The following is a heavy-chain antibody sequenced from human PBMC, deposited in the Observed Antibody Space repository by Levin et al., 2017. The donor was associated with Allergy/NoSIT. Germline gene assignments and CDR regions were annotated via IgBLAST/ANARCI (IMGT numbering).Heavy chain of an antibody. J-gene: IGHJ4*02. V-gene: IGHV3-7*03. CDR3: ARLLYGLIDY. CDR2: IKQDGSEK. CDR1: GFTLSSYW. Sequence: GESLKISCAASGFTLSSYWMSWVRQAPGKGLEWVANIKQDGSEKYYVDSVKGRFTISRDNAKNSLYLQMNSLRAEDTAVYYCARLLYGLIDYWGQGTLVTVSS. D-gene: IGHD2-2*02.